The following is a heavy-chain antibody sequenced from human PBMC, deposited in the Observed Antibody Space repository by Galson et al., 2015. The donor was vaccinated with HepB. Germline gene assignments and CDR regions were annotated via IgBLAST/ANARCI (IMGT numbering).Heavy chain of an antibody. V-gene: IGHV3-49*03. CDR1: GFTFGDYA. Sequence: SLRLSCAASGFTFGDYAMSWFRQAPGKGLEWVGFIRSKACGGTTEYAASVKGRFTISRDDSKSIAYLQMNSLKTEDTAVYYCTRGKVVVPAPNGYWGQGTLVTVSS. D-gene: IGHD2-2*01. CDR3: TRGKVVVPAPNGY. CDR2: IRSKACGGTT. J-gene: IGHJ4*02.